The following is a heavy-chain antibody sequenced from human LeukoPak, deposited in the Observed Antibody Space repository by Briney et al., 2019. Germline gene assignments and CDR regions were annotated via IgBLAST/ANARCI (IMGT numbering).Heavy chain of an antibody. CDR2: IFTSGSS. CDR3: SRGGANDL. Sequence: SETLSLTCTVSGGSITSDYRSWIRQPAGKGLEWIGRIFTSGSSTYNPSLKSRVTMSLDTSKNEFYLELSSVTAADTAIYFCSRGGANDLWGQGTLVTVSS. J-gene: IGHJ5*02. D-gene: IGHD3-16*01. V-gene: IGHV4-4*07. CDR1: GGSITSDY.